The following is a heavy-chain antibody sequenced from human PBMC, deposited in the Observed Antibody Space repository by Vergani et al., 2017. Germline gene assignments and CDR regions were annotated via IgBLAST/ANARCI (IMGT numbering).Heavy chain of an antibody. CDR3: ARAVYSYDSRGSSWGGYYYMDV. CDR1: GFRFREHG. D-gene: IGHD3-22*01. CDR2: ISGHDHRT. J-gene: IGHJ6*03. Sequence: EVQLLESGGGSVQPGESLRLSCVASGFRFREHGMNWVRQAPGKGLEWVSGISGHDHRTLYADSVKGRFIISRDDSKNTLYLQMSSLRVEDTAIYYCARAVYSYDSRGSSWGGYYYMDVWGNGTTVTVSS. V-gene: IGHV3-23*01.